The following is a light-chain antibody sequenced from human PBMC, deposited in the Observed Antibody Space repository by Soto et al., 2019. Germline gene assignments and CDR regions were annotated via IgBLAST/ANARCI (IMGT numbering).Light chain of an antibody. J-gene: IGKJ4*01. CDR3: QQSHTNPLT. CDR1: ESVSSN. V-gene: IGKV3-15*01. Sequence: EIVLTQSPATLSVSPGDRASLSCRASESVSSNVAWYQQKPGQTPRLLIYGASTRATGVPPRFSGGGYGTEFTLTISSLQLEDFATYYCQQSHTNPLTFGGGTKVDIK. CDR2: GAS.